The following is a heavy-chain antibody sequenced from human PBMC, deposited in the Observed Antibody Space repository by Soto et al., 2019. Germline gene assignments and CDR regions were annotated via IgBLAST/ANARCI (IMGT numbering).Heavy chain of an antibody. J-gene: IGHJ6*02. CDR3: ARDITMIVVVTPDYYYGMDV. CDR2: ISYDGSNK. D-gene: IGHD3-22*01. Sequence: GGSLRLSCAASGFTFSSYGMHWVRQAPGKGLEWVAVISYDGSNKYYADSVKGRFTISRDNSKNTLYLQMNSLRAEDKAVYYCARDITMIVVVTPDYYYGMDVWGQGTTVTVSS. V-gene: IGHV3-30*03. CDR1: GFTFSSYG.